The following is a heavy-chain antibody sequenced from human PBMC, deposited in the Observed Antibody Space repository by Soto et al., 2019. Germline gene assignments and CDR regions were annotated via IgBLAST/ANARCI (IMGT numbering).Heavy chain of an antibody. CDR1: GYTFTSYG. CDR2: ISAYNGNT. D-gene: IGHD2-2*01. CDR3: AGGGGYCSSTSCYGGNWFDP. V-gene: IGHV1-18*01. Sequence: QVQLVQSGAEVKKPGASVKVSCKASGYTFTSYGISWVRQAPGQGLEWMGWISAYNGNTNYAQKLQGRVTMPPDTSTSQAYMGLRSLRSDDKAVYYCAGGGGYCSSTSCYGGNWFDPWGQGTLVTVSS. J-gene: IGHJ5*02.